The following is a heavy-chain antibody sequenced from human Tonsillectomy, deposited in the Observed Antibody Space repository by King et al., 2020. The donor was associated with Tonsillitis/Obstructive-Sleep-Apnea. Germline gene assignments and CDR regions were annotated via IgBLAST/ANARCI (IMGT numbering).Heavy chain of an antibody. D-gene: IGHD5-18*01. J-gene: IGHJ4*02. CDR1: GGSITSDGYY. V-gene: IGHV4-31*03. CDR3: ARAGVQLCLDY. CDR2: IYYSGTT. Sequence: VQLQESGPGLVKPSQTLSLTCTVSGGSITSDGYYWSWIRQHPGKGLEWIGYIYYSGTTYYNPSLKSRLTISVATSKNQFSLRLSSVTAADTAVYYCARAGVQLCLDYWGQGALVTVSS.